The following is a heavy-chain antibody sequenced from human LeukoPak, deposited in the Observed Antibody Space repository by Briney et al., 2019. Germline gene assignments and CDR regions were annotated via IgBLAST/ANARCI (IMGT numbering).Heavy chain of an antibody. CDR1: GFTVSSNY. CDR2: IYSGGST. CDR3: ARGARPIAAAENWFDP. Sequence: GRSLRLSCAASGFTVSSNYMSWVRQAPGKGLEWVSVIYSGGSTYYADSVKGRFTISRDNSKNTLYLQMNSLRAEDTAVYYCARGARPIAAAENWFDPWGQGTLVTVSS. J-gene: IGHJ5*02. V-gene: IGHV3-53*01. D-gene: IGHD6-13*01.